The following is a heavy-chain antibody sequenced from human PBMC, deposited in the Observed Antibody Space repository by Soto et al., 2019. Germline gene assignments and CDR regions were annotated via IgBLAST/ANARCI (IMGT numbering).Heavy chain of an antibody. D-gene: IGHD3-10*01. CDR2: INSDGSST. Sequence: GSPRLSCAASGFTFSSYWMHWVRQAPGKGLVWVSRINSDGSSTSYADSVKGRFIVSRDNAKNSMFLHMSNLRVEDTAIYYCARRWSGTDYWGQGTLVTVSS. V-gene: IGHV3-74*01. J-gene: IGHJ4*02. CDR1: GFTFSSYW. CDR3: ARRWSGTDY.